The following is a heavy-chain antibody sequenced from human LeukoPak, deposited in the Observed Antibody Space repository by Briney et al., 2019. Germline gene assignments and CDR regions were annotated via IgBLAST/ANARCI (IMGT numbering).Heavy chain of an antibody. CDR1: GFTFSSYG. CDR2: IRYDGSNK. CDR3: AKDRMYYDFWSGYSVDAFDI. V-gene: IGHV3-30*02. D-gene: IGHD3-3*01. J-gene: IGHJ3*02. Sequence: GGSLRLSCAASGFTFSSYGMHWVRQAPGKGLEWVAFIRYDGSNKYYADSVKGRFTISRDNSKNTLYLQMNSLRAEDTAVYYCAKDRMYYDFWSGYSVDAFDIWGQGTMITVSS.